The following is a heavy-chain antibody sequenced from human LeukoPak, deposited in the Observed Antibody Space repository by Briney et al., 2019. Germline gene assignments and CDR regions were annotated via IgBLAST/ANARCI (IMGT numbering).Heavy chain of an antibody. Sequence: GGSLRLSCAVSGFTFSSYVMSWVRQAPGKGLEWVSYISSSSSTIYYADSVKGRFTISRDNAKNSLYLQMNSLRAEDTAVYYCASGHYDFWSGYCFWGQGTLVTVSS. CDR1: GFTFSSYV. CDR3: ASGHYDFWSGYCF. J-gene: IGHJ4*02. V-gene: IGHV3-48*01. CDR2: ISSSSSTI. D-gene: IGHD3-3*01.